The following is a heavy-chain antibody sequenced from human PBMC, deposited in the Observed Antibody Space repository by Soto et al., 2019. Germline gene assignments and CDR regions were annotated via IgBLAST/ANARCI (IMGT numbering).Heavy chain of an antibody. CDR2: INSDGSDT. CDR3: VRDLCSVGDCDSRGWFDS. CDR1: GFTFIPYW. V-gene: IGHV3-74*01. J-gene: IGHJ5*01. D-gene: IGHD2-21*01. Sequence: EVQLVESGGGLVQPGGSLRLSCATSGFTFIPYWMHWVRQAPGKGLVWVSRINSDGSDTIYADSVKGRFIVSRDNAKNPVPLQMNSLRAEDTAVYYCVRDLCSVGDCDSRGWFDSWGQGTLVTVSS.